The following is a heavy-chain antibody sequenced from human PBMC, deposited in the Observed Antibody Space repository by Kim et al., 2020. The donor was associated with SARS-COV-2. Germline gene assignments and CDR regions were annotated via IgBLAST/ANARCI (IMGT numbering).Heavy chain of an antibody. V-gene: IGHV3-33*01. D-gene: IGHD3-10*01. CDR1: GFTFSSYG. CDR3: ARVKGSGNHGILDY. CDR2: IWYDGSNK. Sequence: GGSLRLSCAASGFTFSSYGMHWVRQAPGKGLEWVAVIWYDGSNKYYADSVKGRFTISRDNSKNTLYLQMNSLRAEDTAVYYCARVKGSGNHGILDYWGQGTLVTVSS. J-gene: IGHJ4*02.